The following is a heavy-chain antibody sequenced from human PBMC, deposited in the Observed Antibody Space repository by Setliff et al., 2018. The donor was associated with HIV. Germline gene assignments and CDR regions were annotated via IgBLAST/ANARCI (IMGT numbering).Heavy chain of an antibody. J-gene: IGHJ6*03. Sequence: PSETLSLTCAVDGESFSDYYWSWIRQPPGKGLEWIGEITHSGSTNYNPSLKSRVTISVDTSKNQFTLKLTSVTAADTAVYYCARGRNYVWGSYRPRRYYYYNMDVWGKGTTVTVSS. V-gene: IGHV4-34*01. CDR3: ARGRNYVWGSYRPRRYYYYNMDV. CDR2: ITHSGST. CDR1: GESFSDYY. D-gene: IGHD3-16*02.